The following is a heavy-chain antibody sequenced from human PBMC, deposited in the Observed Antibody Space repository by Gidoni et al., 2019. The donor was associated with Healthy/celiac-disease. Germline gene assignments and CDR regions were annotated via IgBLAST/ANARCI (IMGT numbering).Heavy chain of an antibody. CDR3: ARDPITMIAVVIYAFDI. J-gene: IGHJ3*02. D-gene: IGHD3-22*01. CDR1: GYTFTGYY. CDR2: INPNSGGT. V-gene: IGHV1-2*02. Sequence: QVQLVQSGAEVKKPGASVKVSCKASGYTFTGYYMHWVRQAPGQGLEWMGWINPNSGGTNYAQKFQGRVTMTRDTSISTAYMELSRLRSDDTAVYYCARDPITMIAVVIYAFDIWGQGTMVTVSS.